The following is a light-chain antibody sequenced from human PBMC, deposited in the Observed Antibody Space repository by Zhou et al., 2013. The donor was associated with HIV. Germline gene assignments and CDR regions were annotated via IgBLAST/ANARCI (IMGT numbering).Light chain of an antibody. CDR2: AAS. CDR1: QSISGY. V-gene: IGKV1-39*01. Sequence: DIQMTQSPSSLSASVGDTVTITCRASQSISGYLNWYQQKPGKAPMLLIYAASSLQSGVPSSFSGSGSGTDFILTIRNLQPEDFATYYCQQSYSSPLTFGGGTKVEIK. CDR3: QQSYSSPLT. J-gene: IGKJ4*01.